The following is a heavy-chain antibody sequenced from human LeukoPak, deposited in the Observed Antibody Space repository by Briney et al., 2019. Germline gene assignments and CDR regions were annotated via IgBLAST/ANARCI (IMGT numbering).Heavy chain of an antibody. CDR1: GFTFSGYH. V-gene: IGHV3-11*01. J-gene: IGHJ4*02. Sequence: GGSLRLSCAASGFTFSGYHMTWIRQAPGKGLEWVSNIRTTGTTIYYSDSVKGRFTISRDNAKNSLYLQMKSLRAEDTAVYYCARMGWYAFDYWGQGTLVTVSS. CDR2: IRTTGTTI. CDR3: ARMGWYAFDY. D-gene: IGHD6-19*01.